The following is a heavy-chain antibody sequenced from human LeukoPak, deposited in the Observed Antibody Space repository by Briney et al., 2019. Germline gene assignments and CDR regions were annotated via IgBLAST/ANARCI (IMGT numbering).Heavy chain of an antibody. Sequence: GGSLSLSCAASGFTFSSYSMNWVRQAPGKGLEWVSSISSSSSYIYYADSVKGRFTISRDNAKNSLYLQMNSLRAEDTAVYYCARLLWFGELVNWFDPWGQGTLVTVSS. J-gene: IGHJ5*02. CDR1: GFTFSSYS. CDR3: ARLLWFGELVNWFDP. D-gene: IGHD3-10*01. CDR2: ISSSSSYI. V-gene: IGHV3-21*01.